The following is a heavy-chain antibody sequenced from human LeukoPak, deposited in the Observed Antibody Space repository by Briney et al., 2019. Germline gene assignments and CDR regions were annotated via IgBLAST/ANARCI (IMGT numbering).Heavy chain of an antibody. J-gene: IGHJ4*02. D-gene: IGHD2-15*01. CDR2: INPNSGGT. CDR1: GYTFTGYY. V-gene: IGHV1-2*06. Sequence: GASVKVSCKASGYTFTGYYMHWVRQAPGQGLEWMGRINPNSGGTNYAQKFQGRVTMTRDTSISTAYMELSRLRSDDTAVYYCARVQCSGGGCYSGYWGQGTLVTVSS. CDR3: ARVQCSGGGCYSGY.